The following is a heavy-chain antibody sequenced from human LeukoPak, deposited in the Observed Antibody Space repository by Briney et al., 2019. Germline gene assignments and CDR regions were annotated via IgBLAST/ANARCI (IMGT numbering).Heavy chain of an antibody. CDR1: GGSINSYY. CDR3: ARDAYNPLQFLERSYSYFRH. V-gene: IGHV4-59*12. Sequence: SETLSLTCTVSGGSINSYYWSWIRQPPGKGLEWIGYINYRGNSKYNPSLKSRVTISVDTSKNQFSLKLSSVTAADTALYYCARDAYNPLQFLERSYSYFRHWGQGTLVTVSS. D-gene: IGHD3-3*01. J-gene: IGHJ1*01. CDR2: INYRGNS.